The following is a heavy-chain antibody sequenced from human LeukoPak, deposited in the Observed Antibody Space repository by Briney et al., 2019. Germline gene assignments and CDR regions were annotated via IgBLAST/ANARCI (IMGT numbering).Heavy chain of an antibody. CDR3: ARRNYYYYMDV. CDR2: INPNSGGT. V-gene: IGHV1-2*02. Sequence: ASVKVSCKASGYTFSNYGLTWVRQAPGQGLEWMGWINPNSGGTNYAQKFQGRVTMTRDTSISTAYMELSRLRSDDTAVYYCARRNYYYYMDVWGKGTTVTVSS. CDR1: GYTFSNYG. J-gene: IGHJ6*03.